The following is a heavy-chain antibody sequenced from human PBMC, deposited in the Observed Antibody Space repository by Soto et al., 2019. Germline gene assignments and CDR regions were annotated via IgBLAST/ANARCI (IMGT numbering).Heavy chain of an antibody. J-gene: IGHJ6*02. V-gene: IGHV4-34*01. D-gene: IGHD6-6*01. Sequence: QVQLQQWGAGLLKPSETLSLTCAVYGGSFSGYYWSWIRQPPGKGLGWIGEINHSGSTNYNPSLNGRVTISVDTSKNQFSLKLSSVTAADTAVYYCARRPGSRIVAARPPYGMDVWGQGTTVTVSS. CDR1: GGSFSGYY. CDR2: INHSGST. CDR3: ARRPGSRIVAARPPYGMDV.